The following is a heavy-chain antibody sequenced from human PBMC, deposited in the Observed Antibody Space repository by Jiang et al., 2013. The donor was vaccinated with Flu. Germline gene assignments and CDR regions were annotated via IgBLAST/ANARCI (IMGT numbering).Heavy chain of an antibody. V-gene: IGHV4-4*02. D-gene: IGHD6-19*01. Sequence: CAVSGGSISSSNWWSWVRQPPGKGLEWIGEIYHSGSTNYNPSLKSRVTISVDKSKNQFSLKLSSVTAADTAVYYCARELRYSGSGWIDYYYYYGMGVWGQGTTVTVSS. CDR1: GGSISSSNW. J-gene: IGHJ6*02. CDR2: IYHSGST. CDR3: ARELRYSGSGWIDYYYYYGMGV.